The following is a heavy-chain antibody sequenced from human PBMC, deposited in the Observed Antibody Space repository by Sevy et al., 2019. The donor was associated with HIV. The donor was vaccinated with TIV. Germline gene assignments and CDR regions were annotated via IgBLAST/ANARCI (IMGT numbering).Heavy chain of an antibody. CDR3: ARDARFHEFGPESYYSDYFDV. CDR2: ISTSGGAV. D-gene: IGHD3-16*01. J-gene: IGHJ3*01. CDR1: GFSFTSHY. V-gene: IGHV3-48*03. Sequence: GGSLRLSCAASGFSFTSHYINWIRQAPGKGLEWISYISTSGGAVYYANSVKGQFTISRDNGKNTVDLQMNTLSDEDTAVYYGARDARFHEFGPESYYSDYFDVWGQGTMVTVSS.